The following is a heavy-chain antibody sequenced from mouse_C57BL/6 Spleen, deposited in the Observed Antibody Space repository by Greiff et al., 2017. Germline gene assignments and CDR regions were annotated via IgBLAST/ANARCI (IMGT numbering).Heavy chain of an antibody. CDR1: GFSLSTSGMG. J-gene: IGHJ3*01. CDR3: ARPIYYDYDGAWFAY. D-gene: IGHD2-4*01. CDR2: LYWDDDK. Sequence: QVTLKESGPGILQSSQTLSLTCSFSGFSLSTSGMGVGWLRQPSGKGLEWLAHLYWDDDKRYNPSLKNRPTISKDTSRNQVFLKITSVDTADTATDYCARPIYYDYDGAWFAYWGQGTLVTVSA. V-gene: IGHV8-12*01.